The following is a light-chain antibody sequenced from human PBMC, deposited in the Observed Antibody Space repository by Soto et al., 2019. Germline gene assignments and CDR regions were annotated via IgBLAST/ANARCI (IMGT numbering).Light chain of an antibody. CDR1: PSISSW. CDR2: DAS. Sequence: DIQMTQSPSTLYASVGDRVTITCRASPSISSWLDRYQQKPGKAPKLLIYDASSLESGVTARFSRSGSGTEFNLTISSLQPDDFATYYCQQYNSYSSPFGHGTKLDLK. V-gene: IGKV1-5*01. CDR3: QQYNSYSSP. J-gene: IGKJ2*01.